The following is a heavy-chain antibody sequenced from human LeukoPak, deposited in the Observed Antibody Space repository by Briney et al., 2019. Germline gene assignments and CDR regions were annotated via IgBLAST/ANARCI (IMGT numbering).Heavy chain of an antibody. Sequence: PSQTLSLTCTVSGGSISSGDYYWSWLRRPPGTGLEWIGYIYYSGSTYYNPSLKSRVTISVDTSKNQFSLKLSSVTAADTAVYYCAREGFHYDILTGYYRVRAFDIWGQGTMVTVSS. D-gene: IGHD3-9*01. CDR1: GGSISSGDYY. V-gene: IGHV4-30-4*01. CDR2: IYYSGST. CDR3: AREGFHYDILTGYYRVRAFDI. J-gene: IGHJ3*02.